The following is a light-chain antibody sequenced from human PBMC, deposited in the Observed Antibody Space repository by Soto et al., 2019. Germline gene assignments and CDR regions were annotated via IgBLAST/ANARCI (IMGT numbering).Light chain of an antibody. CDR1: ESVSDN. CDR3: QQYDTCPPMYT. Sequence: EIVMTQSPATLSVSPGGRATLSCRASESVSDNLAWYQQKPGQPPRLLIYGASTRATGIPARFSGSGSGTEFTLTISSLQSEDVAVYSYQQYDTCPPMYTFGQGTNLEIK. V-gene: IGKV3-15*01. CDR2: GAS. J-gene: IGKJ2*01.